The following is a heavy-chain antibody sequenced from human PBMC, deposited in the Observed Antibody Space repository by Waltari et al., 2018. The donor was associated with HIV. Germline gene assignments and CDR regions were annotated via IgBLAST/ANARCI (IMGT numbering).Heavy chain of an antibody. V-gene: IGHV4-38-2*02. J-gene: IGHJ4*02. Sequence: QVQLQESGPGLVKPSETLSLTCTVSGYSISSGYYCGWIRQPPGKGLEWIGSIYHSGSTYYNPSLKSRVTISVDTSKNQFSLKLSSVTAADTAVYYCASPGGVVTAIREYFDYWGQGTLVTVSS. CDR1: GYSISSGYY. D-gene: IGHD2-21*02. CDR2: IYHSGST. CDR3: ASPGGVVTAIREYFDY.